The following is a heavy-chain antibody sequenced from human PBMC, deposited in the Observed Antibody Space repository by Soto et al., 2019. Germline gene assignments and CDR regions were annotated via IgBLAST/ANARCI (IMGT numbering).Heavy chain of an antibody. CDR2: ISSSSSTI. CDR1: VFTFSSYS. D-gene: IGHD3-9*01. V-gene: IGHV3-48*02. J-gene: IGHJ4*02. CDR3: ARSSKYYDILTGKEPYYFEY. Sequence: VGSLRLSCASSVFTFSSYSMNCVRHSPGKWLEWVSYISSSSSTIYYADSVKGRFTISRDNAKNSLYLQMNSLRDEDTAVYYCARSSKYYDILTGKEPYYFEYWGQGTLVNVSS.